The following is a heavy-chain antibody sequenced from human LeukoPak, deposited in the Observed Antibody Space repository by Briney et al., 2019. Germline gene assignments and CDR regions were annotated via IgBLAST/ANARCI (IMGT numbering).Heavy chain of an antibody. V-gene: IGHV3-15*01. CDR2: IKSKTDGGTA. D-gene: IGHD5-18*01. J-gene: IGHJ4*02. CDR3: ATEADTAMALPKN. CDR1: GFTFSNAW. Sequence: GGSLRLSCAGFGFTFSNAWMSWVRLAPGKGLEWVGRIKSKTDGGTADYAAPVKGRFTISRDDSKNMVFLQMNSLKIADTALYFCATEADTAMALPKNWGQGTLVTVSS.